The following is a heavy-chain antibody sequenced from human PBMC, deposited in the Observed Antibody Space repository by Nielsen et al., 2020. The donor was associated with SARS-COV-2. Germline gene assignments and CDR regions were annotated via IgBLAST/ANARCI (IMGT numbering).Heavy chain of an antibody. CDR1: GFTFSSYG. Sequence: GESLKISCAASGFTFSSYGMHWVRQAPGKGLEWVAVIWYDGSNKYYADSVKGRFTISRDNSKNTLYLQMNILRAEDTAVYYCAKDESGIRYDFWSGYYRFDYWGQGTLVTVSS. CDR3: AKDESGIRYDFWSGYYRFDY. J-gene: IGHJ4*02. V-gene: IGHV3-33*06. CDR2: IWYDGSNK. D-gene: IGHD3-3*01.